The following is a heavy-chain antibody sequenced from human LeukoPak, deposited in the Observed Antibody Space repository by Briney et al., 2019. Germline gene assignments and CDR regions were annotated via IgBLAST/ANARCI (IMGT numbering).Heavy chain of an antibody. D-gene: IGHD3-9*01. V-gene: IGHV5-51*01. J-gene: IGHJ4*02. CDR1: GYSFTSYY. CDR3: ARLKVLRYFDWLNFDY. CDR2: IYPGDSDT. Sequence: GESLKISCKASGYSFTSYYIGWVRQMPGKGLEWMGIIYPGDSDTRYSPSFQGQVTISADKSISTAYLQWSSLKASDTAMYCCARLKVLRYFDWLNFDYWGQGTLVTVSS.